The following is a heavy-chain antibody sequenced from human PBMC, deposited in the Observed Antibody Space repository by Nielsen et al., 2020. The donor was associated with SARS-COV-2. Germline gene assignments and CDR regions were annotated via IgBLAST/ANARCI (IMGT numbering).Heavy chain of an antibody. D-gene: IGHD3-16*01. J-gene: IGHJ4*02. CDR1: GVSFSDYY. V-gene: IGHV4-34*01. CDR2: INHSGST. CDR3: ARGRGMGQYSFSFEY. Sequence: GSLRLSCAVYGVSFSDYYWTWIRQPPGKGLEWIGEINHSGSTKYNLSLKSRVTISVDTSKNQFSLRLTSVTAADTAVYYCARGRGMGQYSFSFEYWGRGLQVIVSS.